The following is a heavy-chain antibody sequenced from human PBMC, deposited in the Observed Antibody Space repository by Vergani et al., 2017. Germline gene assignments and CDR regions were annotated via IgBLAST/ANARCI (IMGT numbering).Heavy chain of an antibody. CDR3: VRNRSGSCTGGSCYSGWFDP. V-gene: IGHV7-4-1*02. CDR1: GYTFTNYA. D-gene: IGHD2-15*01. J-gene: IGHJ5*02. CDR2: INSNSGNP. Sequence: QVQLVQSGSEVKKPGASVKVSCRASGYTFTNYALNWVRQAPGQGLEWMGWINSNSGNPTYAQGFKGRFVFSLDSSVSTSYLQINCLQPEDTAVYYCVRNRSGSCTGGSCYSGWFDPWGQGTLVTVSS.